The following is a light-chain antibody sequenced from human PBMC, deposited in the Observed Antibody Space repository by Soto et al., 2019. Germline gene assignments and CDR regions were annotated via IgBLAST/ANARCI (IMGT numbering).Light chain of an antibody. CDR1: QSVSSN. CDR2: DAS. Sequence: EIVMTQSPATLSVSPWERTTLSCRASQSVSSNLAWYQQKPGQAPRLLIYDASTRATVIPARFSGSGSGTEFTLTISSLQSEDFAVYYCQQYGSSPPDFGGGTKVDIK. CDR3: QQYGSSPPD. J-gene: IGKJ4*01. V-gene: IGKV3-15*01.